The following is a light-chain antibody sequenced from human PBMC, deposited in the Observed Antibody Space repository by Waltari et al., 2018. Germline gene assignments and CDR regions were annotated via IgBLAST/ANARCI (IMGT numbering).Light chain of an antibody. Sequence: EIILTQSPATLSVSPGVRATLSCRASQSVSSNLAWYQQKPGQAPRPLIYGAATRATGIPARFSGSGSGTEFTLTISSLQSEDFAVYYCQQYNKWPPRYTFGQGTKVEIK. V-gene: IGKV3-15*01. J-gene: IGKJ2*01. CDR2: GAA. CDR1: QSVSSN. CDR3: QQYNKWPPRYT.